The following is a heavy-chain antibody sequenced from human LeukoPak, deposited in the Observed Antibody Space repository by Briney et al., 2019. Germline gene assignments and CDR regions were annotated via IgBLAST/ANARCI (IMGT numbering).Heavy chain of an antibody. V-gene: IGHV3-23*01. CDR2: ISGSGGST. CDR3: AKDRLSSRQVYNWFDP. J-gene: IGHJ5*02. CDR1: GFTFSSYG. D-gene: IGHD6-13*01. Sequence: GGSLRLSCAASGFTFSSYGMSRVRQAPGKGLEWVSAISGSGGSTYYADSVKGRFTIPRDNSKNTLYLQMNSLRAEDTAVYYCAKDRLSSRQVYNWFDPWGQGTLVTVSS.